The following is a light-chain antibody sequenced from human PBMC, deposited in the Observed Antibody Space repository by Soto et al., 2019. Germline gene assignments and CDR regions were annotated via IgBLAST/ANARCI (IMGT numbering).Light chain of an antibody. Sequence: EILLTQSPATMCLLPGQSATLCRRSSQSVSSTYLGWYQQQPGQHPRILMSGKSNRATGTTDRFSGSGSGTDFTLTISRMEPEDFAVYYCKQYGSPQITFGQGKRVEIK. J-gene: IGKJ5*01. V-gene: IGKV3-20*01. CDR3: KQYGSPQIT. CDR2: GKS. CDR1: QSVSSTY.